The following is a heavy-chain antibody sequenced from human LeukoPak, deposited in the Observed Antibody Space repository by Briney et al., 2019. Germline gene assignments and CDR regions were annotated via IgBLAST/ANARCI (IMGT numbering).Heavy chain of an antibody. CDR2: ISSSGGTI. CDR3: ARSRATYAFDI. V-gene: IGHV3-48*01. D-gene: IGHD5-12*01. J-gene: IGHJ3*02. CDR1: GFTFSGYS. Sequence: GGSLRLSCTASGFTFSGYSMNWVRQAPGKGLEWVSYISSSGGTIYYADSVKGQFTISRDNAMNSLYLQMNSLRAEDTAVYHCARSRATYAFDIWGQGTMVTVSS.